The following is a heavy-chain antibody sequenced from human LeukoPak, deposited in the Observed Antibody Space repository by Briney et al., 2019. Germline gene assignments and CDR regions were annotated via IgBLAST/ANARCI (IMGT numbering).Heavy chain of an antibody. CDR3: ARALTYYYDSSGYYYEQPGPHDAFDI. D-gene: IGHD3-22*01. J-gene: IGHJ3*02. CDR2: INPSGGST. V-gene: IGHV1-46*01. Sequence: ASVKVSCKASGYTFTSYYMHWVRQAPGRGLEWMGIINPSGGSTSYAQKFQGRVTMTRDMSTSTVYMELSSLRSEDTAVYYCARALTYYYDSSGYYYEQPGPHDAFDIWGQGTMVTVSS. CDR1: GYTFTSYY.